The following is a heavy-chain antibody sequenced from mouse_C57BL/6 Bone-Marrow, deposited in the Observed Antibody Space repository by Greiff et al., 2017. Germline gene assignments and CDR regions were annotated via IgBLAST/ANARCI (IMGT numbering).Heavy chain of an antibody. Sequence: DVKLVESGGGLVKPGGSLKLSCAASGFTFSSYAMSWVRQTPEKRLEWVATISDGGSYTYYPDNVKGRFTISRDNAKNNLYLQMSHLKSEDTAMYYCARDLGTTVVADWYFDVWGTGTTVTVSS. CDR3: ARDLGTTVVADWYFDV. J-gene: IGHJ1*03. D-gene: IGHD1-1*01. CDR2: ISDGGSYT. V-gene: IGHV5-4*01. CDR1: GFTFSSYA.